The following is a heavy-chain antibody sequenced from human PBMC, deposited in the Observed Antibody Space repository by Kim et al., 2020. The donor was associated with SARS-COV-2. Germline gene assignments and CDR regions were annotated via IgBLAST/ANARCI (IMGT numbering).Heavy chain of an antibody. D-gene: IGHD3-10*01. CDR2: DT. J-gene: IGHJ4*02. Sequence: DTRYSPSFQGQVTISADKSISTAYLQWSSLKASDTAMYYCARHDRGGPDYWGQGTLVTVSS. CDR3: ARHDRGGPDY. V-gene: IGHV5-51*01.